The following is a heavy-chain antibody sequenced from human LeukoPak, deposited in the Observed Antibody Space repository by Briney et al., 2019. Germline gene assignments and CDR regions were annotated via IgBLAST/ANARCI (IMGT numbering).Heavy chain of an antibody. D-gene: IGHD3-22*01. CDR3: ARGTYYYDSSGYKIDY. V-gene: IGHV1-69*13. CDR2: IIPIFGTA. CDR1: GGTFSIYA. J-gene: IGHJ4*02. Sequence: SVTVSCKASGGTFSIYAISWVRQAPGQGLEWMGGIIPIFGTANYAQKFQGRVTITADESTSTAYMELSSLRSEDTAVYYCARGTYYYDSSGYKIDYWGQGTLVTVSS.